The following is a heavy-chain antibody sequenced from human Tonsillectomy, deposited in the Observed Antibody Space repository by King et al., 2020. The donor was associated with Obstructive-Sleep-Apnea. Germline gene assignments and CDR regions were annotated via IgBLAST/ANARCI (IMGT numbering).Heavy chain of an antibody. CDR3: ARFRRTSYYDSSAYYSDAFDI. V-gene: IGHV4-59*08. CDR1: GGSISRYY. J-gene: IGHJ3*02. CDR2: IYDTGST. Sequence: QLQESGPGLVKPSETLSLTCTVSGGSISRYYWSWIRQPPGKGLEWIGYIYDTGSTNYNPSLKSRVTISVDTSKNQFSLKLSSVTAADTAVYYCARFRRTSYYDSSAYYSDAFDIWGQGTMVTVSS. D-gene: IGHD3-22*01.